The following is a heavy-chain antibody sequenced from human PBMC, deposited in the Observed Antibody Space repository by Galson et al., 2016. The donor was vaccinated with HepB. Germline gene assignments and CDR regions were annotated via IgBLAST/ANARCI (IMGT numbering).Heavy chain of an antibody. D-gene: IGHD3-3*01. Sequence: QSGAEVKKPGESLKISCKGSGYSFTNYWIAWVRQMPGKGLEWMGIIYPGDSDTTYSPSFEGQVTISADQSISTAYLQWSSPKASDTAMYYCARSFWSGYQSEDYYYGMDVWGQGTTVTVSS. V-gene: IGHV5-51*01. CDR1: GYSFTNYW. J-gene: IGHJ6*02. CDR3: ARSFWSGYQSEDYYYGMDV. CDR2: IYPGDSDT.